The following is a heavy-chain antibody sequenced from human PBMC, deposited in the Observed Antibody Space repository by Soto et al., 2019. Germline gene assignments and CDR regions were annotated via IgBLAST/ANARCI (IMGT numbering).Heavy chain of an antibody. Sequence: EVQLVESGGGLVKPGGSLRLSCAASGFTFSSYSMNWVRQAPGKGLEWVSSISSSSYIYYADSVKGRFTISRDNAKNSLYLQMNSLRAEDTAVYYCARDHTDIAARPEGGAGDYYYYYGMDVWGQGTTVTVSS. J-gene: IGHJ6*02. CDR2: ISSSSYI. V-gene: IGHV3-21*01. CDR1: GFTFSSYS. D-gene: IGHD6-6*01. CDR3: ARDHTDIAARPEGGAGDYYYYYGMDV.